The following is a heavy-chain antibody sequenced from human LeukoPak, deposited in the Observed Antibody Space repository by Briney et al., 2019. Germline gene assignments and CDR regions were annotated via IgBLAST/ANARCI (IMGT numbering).Heavy chain of an antibody. Sequence: PSETLSLTCAVYGGSFSGYYWSWIRQPPGKGLEWIGEINHSGSTNYNPSLKSRVTISVDTSKNQFSLKLSSVTAADTAVYYCARGLGFQWLAFNWFDPWGQGTLVTVSS. J-gene: IGHJ5*02. V-gene: IGHV4-34*01. CDR1: GGSFSGYY. CDR2: INHSGST. D-gene: IGHD6-19*01. CDR3: ARGLGFQWLAFNWFDP.